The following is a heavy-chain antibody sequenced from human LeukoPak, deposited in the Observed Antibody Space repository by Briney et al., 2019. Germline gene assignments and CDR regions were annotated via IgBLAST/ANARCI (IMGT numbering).Heavy chain of an antibody. J-gene: IGHJ4*02. Sequence: GGSLRLSCAASGFTFSTYWMSWVRQAPGKGLEWVANINEDGSEKYYVDSVKGRFTISRDNAKNSLYLQMNSLRAEDTAVYYCARDIGPHCSGGSCYPESYYWGQGTLVTVSS. CDR3: ARDIGPHCSGGSCYPESYY. D-gene: IGHD2-15*01. V-gene: IGHV3-7*01. CDR1: GFTFSTYW. CDR2: INEDGSEK.